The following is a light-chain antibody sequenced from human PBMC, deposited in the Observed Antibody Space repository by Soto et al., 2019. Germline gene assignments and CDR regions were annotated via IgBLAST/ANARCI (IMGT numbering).Light chain of an antibody. V-gene: IGLV2-14*01. Sequence: QSALTQPASVSGSPGQSITISCSGTSSDVGGYDSVSWYQQHPGKAPKVMICEVSNRPSGVSNRFSGSKYGNTASLTISGLQAEDEADYYCSSYTSSYTLVFRAGTKVTVL. CDR3: SSYTSSYTLV. CDR1: SSDVGGYDS. J-gene: IGLJ1*01. CDR2: EVS.